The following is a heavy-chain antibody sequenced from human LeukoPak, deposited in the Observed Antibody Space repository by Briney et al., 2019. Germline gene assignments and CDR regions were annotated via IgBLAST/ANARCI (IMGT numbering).Heavy chain of an antibody. J-gene: IGHJ3*02. V-gene: IGHV4-39*07. CDR1: GGSISSSSYS. Sequence: SETLSLTCTVSGGSISSSSYSWGWIRQPPGKGLEWIGSIYYSGSTYYNPSLKSRVTISVDTSKNQFSLKLSSVTAADTAVYYCARESYDFWSGNIWGQGTMVTVSS. CDR2: IYYSGST. CDR3: ARESYDFWSGNI. D-gene: IGHD3-3*01.